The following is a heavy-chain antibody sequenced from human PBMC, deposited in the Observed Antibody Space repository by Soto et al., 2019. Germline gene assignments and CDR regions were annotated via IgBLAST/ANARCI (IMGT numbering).Heavy chain of an antibody. CDR2: INHSGST. CDR1: GGSFSGYH. D-gene: IGHD2-2*01. V-gene: IGHV4-34*01. Sequence: PSETLSLTCAVYGGSFSGYHWIWIRQPPGKGLEWIGEINHSGSTNYNPSLKSRVTISVDTSKNQFSLKLSSVTAADTAVYYCARGGPAARKGDYYGMDVWGQGTTVTVSS. CDR3: ARGGPAARKGDYYGMDV. J-gene: IGHJ6*02.